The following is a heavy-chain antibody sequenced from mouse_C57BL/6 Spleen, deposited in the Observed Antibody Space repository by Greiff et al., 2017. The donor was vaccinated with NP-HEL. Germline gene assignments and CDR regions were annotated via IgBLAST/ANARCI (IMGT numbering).Heavy chain of an antibody. J-gene: IGHJ4*01. CDR1: GYTFTSYC. CDR3: TRNYSSSPYYAMDY. Sequence: EVQLQQSGTVLARPGASVKMSCKTSGYTFTSYCMHWVKQRPGQGLEWIGAIYPGNGDTSYNQKFKGKAKLTAVTSASTAYMELSSLTNEDSAVYYCTRNYSSSPYYAMDYWGQGTSVTVSS. CDR2: IYPGNGDT. D-gene: IGHD1-1*01. V-gene: IGHV1-5*01.